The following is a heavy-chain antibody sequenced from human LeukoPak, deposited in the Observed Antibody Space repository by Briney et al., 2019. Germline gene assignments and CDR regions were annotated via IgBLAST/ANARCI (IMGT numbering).Heavy chain of an antibody. D-gene: IGHD3-22*01. CDR1: GGSFSGYY. Sequence: SETLSLTCAVYGGSFSGYYWSWIRQPPGKGLEWIGEINHSGSTNYNPSLKSRVTISVDTSKNQFSLKLSSVTAADTAVYYYARGQHYYDSSGYSYWGQGTLVTVSS. CDR2: INHSGST. V-gene: IGHV4-34*01. CDR3: ARGQHYYDSSGYSY. J-gene: IGHJ4*02.